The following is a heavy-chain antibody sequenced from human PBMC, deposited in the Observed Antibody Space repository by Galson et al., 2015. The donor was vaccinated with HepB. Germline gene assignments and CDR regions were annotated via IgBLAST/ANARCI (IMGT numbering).Heavy chain of an antibody. V-gene: IGHV3-23*01. D-gene: IGHD3-9*01. CDR3: AKALDYDILTGYYKAGDAFDI. J-gene: IGHJ3*02. CDR2: ISGSGGST. Sequence: SLRLSCAASGFTFSSYEMNWVRQAPGKGLEWVSAISGSGGSTYYADSVKGRFTISRDNSKNTLYLQMNSLRAEDTAVYYCAKALDYDILTGYYKAGDAFDIWGQGTMVTVSS. CDR1: GFTFSSYE.